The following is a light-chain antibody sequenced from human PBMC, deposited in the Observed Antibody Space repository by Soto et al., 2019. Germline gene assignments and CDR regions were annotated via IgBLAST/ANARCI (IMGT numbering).Light chain of an antibody. J-gene: IGKJ1*01. Sequence: ILMTQSPATVSVSPGESATLSCRASQNIYYNVAWYQHRPGQAPRLLIYRASTRAPGVPARFSGSGSGTEFTLTISSLQPEDFTVYSCLQYHNLWAFCQGTKVEI. V-gene: IGKV3-15*01. CDR1: QNIYYN. CDR2: RAS. CDR3: LQYHNLWA.